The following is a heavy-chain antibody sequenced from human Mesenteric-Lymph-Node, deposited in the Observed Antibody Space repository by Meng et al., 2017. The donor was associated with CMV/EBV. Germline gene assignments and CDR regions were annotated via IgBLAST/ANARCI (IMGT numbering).Heavy chain of an antibody. Sequence: GESLKISCAVSGFTFNDAWMTWVRQAPGKGLEWVGRIKSKSDGGTADYAAPVKGRFTISRDDSKDALFPQMNSLKTEDTAVYYCTTEFGTSDAFDIWGQGTMVTVSS. V-gene: IGHV3-15*01. CDR1: GFTFNDAW. CDR2: IKSKSDGGTA. CDR3: TTEFGTSDAFDI. J-gene: IGHJ3*02. D-gene: IGHD1-1*01.